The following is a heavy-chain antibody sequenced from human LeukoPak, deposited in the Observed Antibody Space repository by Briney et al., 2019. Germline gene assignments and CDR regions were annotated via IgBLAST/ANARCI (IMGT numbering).Heavy chain of an antibody. CDR3: ARADCSSSTCYLRRSWFDH. CDR1: GFTLSNYD. V-gene: IGHV3-21*01. CDR2: ISTSSRYI. J-gene: IGHJ5*02. Sequence: AGGSLRLFRAASGFTLSNYDMNWVRQAPGKGLEWVSSISTSSRYIYYKDSVRGRFTISRDDAKNSLYLEMNSLRAEDTAVYYCARADCSSSTCYLRRSWFDHWGQGTLVTVSS. D-gene: IGHD2-2*01.